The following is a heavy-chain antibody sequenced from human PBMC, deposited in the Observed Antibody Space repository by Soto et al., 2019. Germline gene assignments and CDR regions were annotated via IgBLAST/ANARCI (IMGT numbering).Heavy chain of an antibody. D-gene: IGHD3-10*01. CDR1: GLTFSIYS. V-gene: IGHV3-48*02. J-gene: IGHJ6*02. CDR3: ARDPGDSMDV. Sequence: PGGSLRLSCAASGLTFSIYSMNWVRQAPGKGLEWVSYISSSSTTLYYADSVKGRFTISRDNAKNSLYLQMHSLRDEDTAVYYCARDPGDSMDVWGQGTTVTVSS. CDR2: ISSSSTTL.